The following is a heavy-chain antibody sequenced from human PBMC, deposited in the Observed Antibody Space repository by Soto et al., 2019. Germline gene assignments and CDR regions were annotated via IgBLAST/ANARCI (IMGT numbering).Heavy chain of an antibody. Sequence: SETLSLTCTVSGGSISRGDYYWSWIRQHPGKGLEWIGYIYYSGSTYYNPSLKSRVTISVDTSKNQFSLKLSSVTAADTAVYYCASSSGARYYDYWGQGTLVTVSS. V-gene: IGHV4-31*03. J-gene: IGHJ4*02. CDR2: IYYSGST. D-gene: IGHD2-15*01. CDR1: GGSISRGDYY. CDR3: ASSSGARYYDY.